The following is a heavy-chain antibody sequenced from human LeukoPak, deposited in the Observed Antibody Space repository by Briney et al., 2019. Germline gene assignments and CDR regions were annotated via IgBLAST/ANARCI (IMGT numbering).Heavy chain of an antibody. J-gene: IGHJ6*03. CDR1: EFTLVRYA. CDR3: ARDPSYASSWYHYMDV. Sequence: GGSLRLSCAASEFTLVRYAMNWVRQAPGKGLEWVSYISSSSAKMDYAESVKGRFTISRDNSKNSLYLQMDSLRAEDTAVYYCARDPSYASSWYHYMDVWGKGTTVTVS. CDR2: ISSSSAKM. D-gene: IGHD6-13*01. V-gene: IGHV3-48*04.